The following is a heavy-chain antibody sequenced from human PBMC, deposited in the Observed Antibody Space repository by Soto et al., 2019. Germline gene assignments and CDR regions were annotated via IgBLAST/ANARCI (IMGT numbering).Heavy chain of an antibody. D-gene: IGHD2-2*02. J-gene: IGHJ5*02. V-gene: IGHV1-18*04. CDR2: ISTYNGNT. Sequence: ASVKVSCKASGYTFTTYGINWVRQAPGQGLDWMGWISTYNGNTNYAQKLQGRVTMTTDTSTSTAYMELRSLRPDDTAVYYCVRFYCTTASCYIGGFDPGGQGTLVTVSS. CDR3: VRFYCTTASCYIGGFDP. CDR1: GYTFTTYG.